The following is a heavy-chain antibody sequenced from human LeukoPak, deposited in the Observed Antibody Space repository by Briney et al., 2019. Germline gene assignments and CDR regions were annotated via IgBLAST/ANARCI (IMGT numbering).Heavy chain of an antibody. CDR1: GGTFSSYA. CDR2: IIPIFGTA. J-gene: IGHJ6*03. D-gene: IGHD3-10*01. CDR3: ASWIPRFGESPARYYYYMDV. V-gene: IGHV1-69*05. Sequence: GASVKVSCKASGGTFSSYAISWVRQAPGQGLEWMGGIIPIFGTANYAQKFQGRVTITTDESTSTAYMELSSLRSEDTAVYYCASWIPRFGESPARYYYYMDVWGKGTTVTVSS.